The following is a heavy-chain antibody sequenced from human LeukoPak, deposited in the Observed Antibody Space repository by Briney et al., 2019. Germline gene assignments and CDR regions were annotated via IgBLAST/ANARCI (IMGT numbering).Heavy chain of an antibody. J-gene: IGHJ6*02. CDR2: IKSKTDGGTT. Sequence: GGSLRLSCAASGFTFSNAWMSWVRQARGKGLEWVGRIKSKTDGGTTDYAAPVKGRFTISRDDSKNTLYLQMNSLKTEDTAAYYCTTVRPYYYYYYGMDVWGQGTTVTVSS. CDR3: TTVRPYYYYYYGMDV. CDR1: GFTFSNAW. D-gene: IGHD4-17*01. V-gene: IGHV3-15*01.